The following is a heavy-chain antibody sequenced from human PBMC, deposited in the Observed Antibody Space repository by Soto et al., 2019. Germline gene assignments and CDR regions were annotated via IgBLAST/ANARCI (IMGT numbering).Heavy chain of an antibody. Sequence: QVQQQQRGAGLLKTSETLSLTSDVYGAPFSNNNWSWIRHPPGRGLAWIGEINHSGTTIYNPTLKSRVTIAVDRSKDPFSLNLSSVTAADTAVYYCTRGPGGYDLDYWGQGAMVTVSS. CDR1: GAPFSNNN. CDR3: TRGPGGYDLDY. V-gene: IGHV4-34*02. J-gene: IGHJ4*02. D-gene: IGHD3-3*01. CDR2: INHSGTT.